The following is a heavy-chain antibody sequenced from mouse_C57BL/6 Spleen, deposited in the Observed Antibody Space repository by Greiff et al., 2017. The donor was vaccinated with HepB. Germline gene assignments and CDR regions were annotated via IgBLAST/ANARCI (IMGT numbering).Heavy chain of an antibody. CDR1: GYTFTSYW. CDR2: IDPSDSYT. J-gene: IGHJ2*01. Sequence: VQLQQPGAELVKPGASVKMSCKASGYTFTSYWITWVKQRPGQGLEWIGEIDPSDSYTNYNQKFKGKSTLTVDKSSSTAYMQLSSLTSEDSAVYYCARFGYYFDYWGQGTTLTVSS. CDR3: ARFGYYFDY. V-gene: IGHV1-69*01.